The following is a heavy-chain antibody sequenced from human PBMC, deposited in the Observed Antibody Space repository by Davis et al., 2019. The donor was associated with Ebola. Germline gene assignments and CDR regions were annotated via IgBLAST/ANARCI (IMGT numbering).Heavy chain of an antibody. J-gene: IGHJ4*02. CDR1: GYTFTSYA. CDR3: ARATIFGWFDY. D-gene: IGHD3-3*01. Sequence: AASVKVSCKASGYTFTSYAMHWVRQAPGQRLEWMGWINAGSGNTKYSQKFQGRVTITRDTSASTAYMELSSLRSEDTAVYYCARATIFGWFDYWGQGTLVTVSS. CDR2: INAGSGNT. V-gene: IGHV1-3*01.